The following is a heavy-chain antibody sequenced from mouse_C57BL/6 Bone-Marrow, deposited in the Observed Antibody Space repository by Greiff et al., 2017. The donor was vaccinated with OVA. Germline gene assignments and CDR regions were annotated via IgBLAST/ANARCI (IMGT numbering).Heavy chain of an antibody. CDR3: ARLTGTLMDY. V-gene: IGHV1-52*01. D-gene: IGHD4-1*01. CDR2: IDPSDSET. CDR1: GYTFTSYW. Sequence: QVQLQQSGAELVRPGSSVKLSCKASGYTFTSYWMHWVKQRPIQGLEWIGNIDPSDSETHYNQKFKDKATLTVDKSSSTAYMQLSSLTSEDSAVYYCARLTGTLMDYWGQGTSVTVSS. J-gene: IGHJ4*01.